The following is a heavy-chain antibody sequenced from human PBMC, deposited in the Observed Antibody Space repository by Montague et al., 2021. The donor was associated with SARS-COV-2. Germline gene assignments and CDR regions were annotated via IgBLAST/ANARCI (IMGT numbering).Heavy chain of an antibody. CDR3: AREQDCASHFDL. D-gene: IGHD3/OR15-3a*01. CDR2: IHYTGST. J-gene: IGHJ5*02. V-gene: IGHV4-59*02. CDR1: GDSVDSDC. Sequence: SETLSLTCTVSGDSVDSDCWSWVRQPPGERLEWIGHIHYTGSTEYNPSLKSRASISADASKKSLSLSLASVTAADTAVYYCAREQDCASHFDLWGQGILVTVSS.